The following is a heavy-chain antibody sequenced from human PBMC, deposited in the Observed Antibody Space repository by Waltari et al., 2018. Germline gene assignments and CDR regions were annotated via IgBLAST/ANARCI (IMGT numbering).Heavy chain of an antibody. CDR1: GGSFSGYY. CDR2: IDHSGVT. D-gene: IGHD4-17*01. Sequence: QVQVQQWGAGLVRPSETLSLTCAVYGGSFSGYYWSCLRQPPGTALEWIGEIDHSGVTNYNPSLTSRATSSVDTSRNQLSLKLTSMTAADTAIYYCALSRYGLASPKFDPWGQGTLVTVSS. V-gene: IGHV4-34*02. J-gene: IGHJ5*02. CDR3: ALSRYGLASPKFDP.